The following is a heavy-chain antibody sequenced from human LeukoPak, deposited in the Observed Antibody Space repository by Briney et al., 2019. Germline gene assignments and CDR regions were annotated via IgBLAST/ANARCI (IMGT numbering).Heavy chain of an antibody. CDR2: ISYDGSNK. Sequence: PGGSLRLSCAASGFTFSSYGMHWVRQAPGKGLEWVAVISYDGSNKYYADSVKGRFTISRDNSKNTLYLQMNSLRAEDTAVYYCAKDPPNYYGSGSYLDYWGQGTLVTVSS. CDR3: AKDPPNYYGSGSYLDY. J-gene: IGHJ4*01. D-gene: IGHD3-10*01. V-gene: IGHV3-30*18. CDR1: GFTFSSYG.